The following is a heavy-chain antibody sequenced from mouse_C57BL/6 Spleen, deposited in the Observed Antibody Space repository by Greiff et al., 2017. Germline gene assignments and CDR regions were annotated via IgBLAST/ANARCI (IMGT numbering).Heavy chain of an antibody. J-gene: IGHJ2*01. V-gene: IGHV3-6*01. D-gene: IGHD1-1*01. Sequence: EVHLVESGPGLVKPSQSLSLTCSVTGYSITSGYYWNWIRQFPGNKLEWMGYISYDGSNNYNPSLKNRISITRDTSKNQFFLKLNSVTTEDTATYYCARDRPPITTFDYWGQGTTLTVSS. CDR1: GYSITSGYY. CDR3: ARDRPPITTFDY. CDR2: ISYDGSN.